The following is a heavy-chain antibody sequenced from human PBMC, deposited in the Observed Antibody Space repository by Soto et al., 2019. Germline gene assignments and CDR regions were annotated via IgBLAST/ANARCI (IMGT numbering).Heavy chain of an antibody. CDR1: GYTFTSYS. Sequence: ASVKVSCKASGYTFTSYSMHWVRQAPGQGLEWMGGINPNSGGTNYAQKFQGWVTMTRDTSISTAYMELSRLRSDDTAVYYCAREYSGSENYYYYGMDVWGQGTRVTVS. V-gene: IGHV1-2*04. J-gene: IGHJ6*02. D-gene: IGHD5-12*01. CDR2: INPNSGGT. CDR3: AREYSGSENYYYYGMDV.